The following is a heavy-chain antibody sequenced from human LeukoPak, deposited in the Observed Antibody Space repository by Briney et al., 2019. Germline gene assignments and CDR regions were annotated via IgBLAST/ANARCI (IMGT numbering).Heavy chain of an antibody. CDR3: AKDSVEYGDYPFDP. Sequence: GGSLRLSCAASGFTLSSYGMHWVRQSPGQGLEWVAVISYDGSMKYYADTLKGRFTISRDISKNTLYLQMTSLRAEDRAVYYCAKDSVEYGDYPFDPLGQGTLVTVSS. J-gene: IGHJ5*02. CDR2: ISYDGSMK. V-gene: IGHV3-30*18. D-gene: IGHD4-17*01. CDR1: GFTLSSYG.